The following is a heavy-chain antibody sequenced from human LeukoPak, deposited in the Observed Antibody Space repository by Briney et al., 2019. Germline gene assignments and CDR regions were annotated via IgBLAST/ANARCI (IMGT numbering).Heavy chain of an antibody. V-gene: IGHV1-18*04. D-gene: IGHD2-15*01. CDR2: ISAYNGNT. CDR3: ARGYCTGGSCYFLDY. Sequence: ASVKVSCKASGYTFTNHGISWVRQAPGQGLEWMGWISAYNGNTNYAQKLQGRVTMTTDTSTGTAYMELRSLRPDDTAVYYCARGYCTGGSCYFLDYWGQGTLVTVSS. CDR1: GYTFTNHG. J-gene: IGHJ4*02.